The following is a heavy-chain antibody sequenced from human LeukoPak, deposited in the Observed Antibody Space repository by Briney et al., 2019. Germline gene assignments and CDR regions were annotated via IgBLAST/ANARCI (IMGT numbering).Heavy chain of an antibody. J-gene: IGHJ4*02. V-gene: IGHV3-64*01. CDR2: ISSNGGST. Sequence: GGSLTLFCAASGFTFSSYDMHCARHAPGGGLEYVSAISSNGGSTYYTNSVKDRVTISRDNSKNTLYLQMCSLRAEDMAVYYCARAILEGGWYEFSDYWGQGTLVTVSS. CDR1: GFTFSSYD. CDR3: ARAILEGGWYEFSDY. D-gene: IGHD6-19*01.